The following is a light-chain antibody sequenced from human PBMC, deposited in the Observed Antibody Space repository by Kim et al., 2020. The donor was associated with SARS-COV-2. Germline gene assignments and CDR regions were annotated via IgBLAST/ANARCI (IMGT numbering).Light chain of an antibody. CDR2: YDS. CDR3: QLWHTDTDHQV. CDR1: DIRSYS. V-gene: IGLV3-21*04. J-gene: IGLJ3*02. Sequence: SYELTQPPSVSVAPGETARITCGGNDIRSYSVHWFQQKPGQAPVLVIYYDSDRPSGIPERFSGSNSGNTATLTISRVEAGDEADYYCQLWHTDTDHQVFG.